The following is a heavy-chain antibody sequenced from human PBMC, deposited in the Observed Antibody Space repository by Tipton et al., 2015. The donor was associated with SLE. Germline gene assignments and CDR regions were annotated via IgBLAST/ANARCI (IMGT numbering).Heavy chain of an antibody. V-gene: IGHV3-30*02. CDR2: IQYDGSSK. J-gene: IGHJ3*01. Sequence: GSLRLSCAASGFIFSNYGLHWVRQAPGKGLEWVAFIQYDGSSKYYADSVKGRFTISRDDSKNTLYLHMNRLRVEDTAVYSCGQEKSEIQFGAVDLWGSGTMVPVSA. D-gene: IGHD5-24*01. CDR3: GQEKSEIQFGAVDL. CDR1: GFIFSNYG.